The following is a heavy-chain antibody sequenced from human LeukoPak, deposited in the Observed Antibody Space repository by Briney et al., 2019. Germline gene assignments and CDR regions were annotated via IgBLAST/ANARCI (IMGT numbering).Heavy chain of an antibody. CDR2: ISRSGNYT. D-gene: IGHD2-2*02. V-gene: IGHV3-21*01. Sequence: GGSLRLSCAASGFTFNTYTMNWGRQAPGTGLEWGSSISRSGNYTYYTDSVRGPFTISRDNAKNSLYLQMTSLRAKDTAVYYCANHVVGPTAIGWFDPWGQGTLVTVSS. CDR3: ANHVVGPTAIGWFDP. CDR1: GFTFNTYT. J-gene: IGHJ5*02.